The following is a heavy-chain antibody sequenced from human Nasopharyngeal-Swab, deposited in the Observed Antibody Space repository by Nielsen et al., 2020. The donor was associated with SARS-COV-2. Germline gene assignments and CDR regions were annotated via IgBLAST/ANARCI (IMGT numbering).Heavy chain of an antibody. CDR2: ISYDGSNK. Sequence: GESLKISCAASGLTFSSYAMHWVRQAPGKGLEWVAVISYDGSNKYYADSVKGRFTISRDNSKNTLYLQMNSLRAEDTAVYYCARDLSGYSFYFDYWGQGTLVTVSS. D-gene: IGHD5-18*01. J-gene: IGHJ4*02. CDR3: ARDLSGYSFYFDY. V-gene: IGHV3-30-3*01. CDR1: GLTFSSYA.